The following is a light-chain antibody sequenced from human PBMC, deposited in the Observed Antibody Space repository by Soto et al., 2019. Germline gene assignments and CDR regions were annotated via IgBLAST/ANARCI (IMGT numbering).Light chain of an antibody. CDR2: DAS. J-gene: IGKJ1*01. CDR1: QSVSSY. Sequence: EIVLTQSPATLSLSPGEGATLSCRASQSVSSYLAWYQQKPGQAPRLLIYDASNRATGIPARFSGSGSGTDVTLTISSLEPEDFAVYYCQQRSNWPVTFGLGTKVEV. V-gene: IGKV3-11*01. CDR3: QQRSNWPVT.